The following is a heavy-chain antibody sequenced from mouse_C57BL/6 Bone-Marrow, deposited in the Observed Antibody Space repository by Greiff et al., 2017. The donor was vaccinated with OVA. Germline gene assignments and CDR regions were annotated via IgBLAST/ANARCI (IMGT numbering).Heavy chain of an antibody. Sequence: VQLQQPGAELVRPGASVKLSCTASGFNIKDDYMHWVKQRPEQGLEWIGWIDPENGDTEYASKFKGKATITADTYSNTTYLQLSSRTSEDTAVYYCTGGYNYLFDYWGQGTTLTVSS. J-gene: IGHJ2*01. V-gene: IGHV14-4*01. CDR2: IDPENGDT. CDR1: GFNIKDDY. CDR3: TGGYNYLFDY. D-gene: IGHD2-4*01.